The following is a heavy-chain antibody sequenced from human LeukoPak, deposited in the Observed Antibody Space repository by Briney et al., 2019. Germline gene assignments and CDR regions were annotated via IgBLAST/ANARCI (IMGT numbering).Heavy chain of an antibody. D-gene: IGHD3-22*01. CDR1: GFTFSNYW. J-gene: IGHJ4*02. CDR2: IKSDGSST. Sequence: GGSLKLSCTASGFTFSNYWMHWVRQAPGKGLVWVSRIKSDGSSTNYADSVKGRFTISRDNAKSTLYLQMNSLRAEDTAVYYCARANDNDDSSGYSHDQWGQGTLVTVSS. CDR3: ARANDNDDSSGYSHDQ. V-gene: IGHV3-74*01.